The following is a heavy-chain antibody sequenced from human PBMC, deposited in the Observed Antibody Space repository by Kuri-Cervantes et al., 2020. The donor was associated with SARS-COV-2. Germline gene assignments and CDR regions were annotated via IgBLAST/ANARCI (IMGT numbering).Heavy chain of an antibody. D-gene: IGHD6-25*01. CDR3: ARDRSQSSENAFDI. CDR2: IRYGGSNK. CDR1: GFTFSSYG. V-gene: IGHV3-30*02. J-gene: IGHJ3*02. Sequence: GGSLRLSCAASGFTFSSYGMHWVRQAPGKGLEWVAFIRYGGSNKYYADSVKGRFTISRDNSKNTLYLQMNSLRAEDTALYYCARDRSQSSENAFDIWGQGTMVTVSS.